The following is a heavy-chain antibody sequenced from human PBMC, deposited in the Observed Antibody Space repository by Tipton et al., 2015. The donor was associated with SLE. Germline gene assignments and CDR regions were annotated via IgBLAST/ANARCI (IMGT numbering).Heavy chain of an antibody. CDR2: IHQDGSKN. CDR3: AKGGTGKFDY. CDR1: GFTFSRYW. V-gene: IGHV3-7*03. Sequence: SLRLYCVASGFTFSRYWMTWVRQAPGKGLEWVANIHQDGSKNFLVDSVKGRFTISRDNVKNSLYLQMNSLRVEDTAVYYCAKGGTGKFDYWGQGTLVTVSS. D-gene: IGHD7-27*01. J-gene: IGHJ4*02.